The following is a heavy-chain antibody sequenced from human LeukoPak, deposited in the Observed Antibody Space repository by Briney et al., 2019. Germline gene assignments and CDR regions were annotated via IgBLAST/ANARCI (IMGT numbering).Heavy chain of an antibody. CDR2: ISAYNGNT. J-gene: IGHJ3*02. Sequence: ASVKVSCKASGGTFSSYAISWVRQAPGQGLEWMGWISAYNGNTNYAQKLQGRVTMTTDTSTSTAYMELRSLRSDDTAVYYCARVSSGWYGDAFDIWGQGTMVTVSS. V-gene: IGHV1-18*01. D-gene: IGHD6-19*01. CDR1: GGTFSSYA. CDR3: ARVSSGWYGDAFDI.